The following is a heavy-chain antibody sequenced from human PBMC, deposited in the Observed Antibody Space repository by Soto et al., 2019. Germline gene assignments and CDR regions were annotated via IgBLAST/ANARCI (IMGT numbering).Heavy chain of an antibody. Sequence: SVKVACKASGGTFSSYSISWVRQDPGRGHEWMGGIIPIFGTANYAPKCQGRVTITADESTSTAYMERSSLRSEDTAVYYCARGHYDILTGPNYCYYYGMDVWGQGTTVTVS. CDR2: IIPIFGTA. D-gene: IGHD3-9*01. CDR3: ARGHYDILTGPNYCYYYGMDV. CDR1: GGTFSSYS. V-gene: IGHV1-69*13. J-gene: IGHJ6*02.